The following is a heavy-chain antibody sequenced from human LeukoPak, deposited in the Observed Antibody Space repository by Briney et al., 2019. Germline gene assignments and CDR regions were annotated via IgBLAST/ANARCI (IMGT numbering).Heavy chain of an antibody. CDR2: TIPIFGTA. V-gene: IGHV1-69*13. CDR3: ARGVDFLAPADY. CDR1: GGTFSSYA. Sequence: GASVKVSCKASGGTFSSYAISWVRQAPGQGLEWMGGTIPIFGTANYAQKFQGRVTITADESTSTAYMELSSLRSEDTAVYYCARGVDFLAPADYWGQGTLVTVSS. J-gene: IGHJ4*02. D-gene: IGHD3/OR15-3a*01.